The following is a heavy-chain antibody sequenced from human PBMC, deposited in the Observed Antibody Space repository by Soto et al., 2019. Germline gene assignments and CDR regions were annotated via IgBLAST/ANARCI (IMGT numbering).Heavy chain of an antibody. CDR1: GFTFSSYG. Sequence: GGSLRLSCAASGFTFSSYGMHWVRQAPGKGLEWVAVISYDGSNKYYADSVKGRFTISRDNSKNTLYLQMNSLRAEDTAVYYCAKEAGDIVVVPAATGHGGMDVWGQGTTVTVSS. D-gene: IGHD2-2*01. J-gene: IGHJ6*02. CDR3: AKEAGDIVVVPAATGHGGMDV. V-gene: IGHV3-30*18. CDR2: ISYDGSNK.